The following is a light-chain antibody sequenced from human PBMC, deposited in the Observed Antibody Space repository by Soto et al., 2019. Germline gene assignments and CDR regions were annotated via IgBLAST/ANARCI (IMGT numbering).Light chain of an antibody. J-gene: IGKJ4*01. CDR1: QTISTY. CDR3: QQSFYSLLS. Sequence: DIQMTQSPSSLSASLGDRVTITCRASQTISTYVTWYQQKPGKAPKALISDASTLQSGVPSRFSGSGSGTDFTLLISSLQPEDVATYYCQQSFYSLLSFGGGTQVEIK. V-gene: IGKV1-39*01. CDR2: DAS.